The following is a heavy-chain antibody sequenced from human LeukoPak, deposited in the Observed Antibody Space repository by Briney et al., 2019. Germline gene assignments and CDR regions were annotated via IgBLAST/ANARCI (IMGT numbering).Heavy chain of an antibody. D-gene: IGHD1-26*01. CDR2: ISPNSGGT. Sequence: ASVKVPCKASGYTFIDYYMHWVRQAPGQGLEWIGWISPNSGGTKSVQKFQGRVTMTRDTSITTVYMELSGLSFDDTAVYYCARGGGRYSVDYWGQGTLVIVSS. J-gene: IGHJ4*02. CDR1: GYTFIDYY. CDR3: ARGGGRYSVDY. V-gene: IGHV1-2*02.